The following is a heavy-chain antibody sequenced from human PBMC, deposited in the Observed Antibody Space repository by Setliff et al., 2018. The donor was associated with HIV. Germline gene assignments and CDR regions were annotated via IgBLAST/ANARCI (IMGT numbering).Heavy chain of an antibody. J-gene: IGHJ4*02. CDR3: ARVIGYFSGWYLKY. CDR1: GYTFTSYD. CDR2: MNPNSGNT. D-gene: IGHD6-19*01. Sequence: ASVKVSCKASGYTFTSYDINWVRQAPGQGLEWMGWMNPNSGNTGYARKFQGRITMTRNTSITTAYMELSSLGSEDTAFYYCARVIGYFSGWYLKYWGQGTPVTVSS. V-gene: IGHV1-8*02.